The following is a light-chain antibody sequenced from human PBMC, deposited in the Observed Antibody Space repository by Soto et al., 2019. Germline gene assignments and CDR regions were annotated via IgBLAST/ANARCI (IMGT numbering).Light chain of an antibody. CDR2: GNS. CDR3: QSYDSSLRRV. V-gene: IGLV1-40*01. J-gene: IGLJ2*01. CDR1: SSNIWAGYY. Sequence: QLVLTQPPSVSGSPGQRVTISCTGSSSNIWAGYYVHWYQQLPGTAPKLIIYGNSNRPSGVPDRFSGSKSGTSASLAITGLQAEDEADYYCQSYDSSLRRVFGGGTKVTVL.